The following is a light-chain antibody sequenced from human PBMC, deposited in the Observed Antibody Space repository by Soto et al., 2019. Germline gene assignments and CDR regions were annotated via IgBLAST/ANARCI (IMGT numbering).Light chain of an antibody. V-gene: IGLV4-69*01. J-gene: IGLJ2*01. Sequence: QLVLTQSPSASASLGASVKLTCTLSSGHSSYAIAWHQKQPGKGPRYLMDLNNDGSHTKGDGIPDRFSGSSSGADRFLIISRLHSEEGADYYCQTWGTGFQFFGGGTKLPVL. CDR1: SGHSSYA. CDR3: QTWGTGFQF. CDR2: LNNDGSH.